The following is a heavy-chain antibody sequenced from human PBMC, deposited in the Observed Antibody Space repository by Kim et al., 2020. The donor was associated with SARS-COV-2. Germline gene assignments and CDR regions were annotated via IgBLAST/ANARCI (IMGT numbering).Heavy chain of an antibody. CDR3: ARLRAWFGGDY. J-gene: IGHJ4*02. V-gene: IGHV4-39*01. CDR2: T. D-gene: IGHD3-10*01. Sequence: TYYNPSLQSRVTISVDTSKNQFTLKLSSVTAADTAVYYCARLRAWFGGDYCGQGTLVTVSS.